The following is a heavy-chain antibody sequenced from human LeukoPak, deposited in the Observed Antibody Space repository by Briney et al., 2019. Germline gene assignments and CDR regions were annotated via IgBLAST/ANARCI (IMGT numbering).Heavy chain of an antibody. D-gene: IGHD4-23*01. CDR3: ASGRSAVGHFDY. Sequence: SETLSLTCAVYGGSFSGCYWSWIRQPPGKGLDWIGEINHSGSTNYNPSLKSRVTISVDTSKNQFSLKLSSVTAADTAVYYCASGRSAVGHFDYWGQGTLVTVSS. CDR1: GGSFSGCY. CDR2: INHSGST. J-gene: IGHJ4*02. V-gene: IGHV4-34*01.